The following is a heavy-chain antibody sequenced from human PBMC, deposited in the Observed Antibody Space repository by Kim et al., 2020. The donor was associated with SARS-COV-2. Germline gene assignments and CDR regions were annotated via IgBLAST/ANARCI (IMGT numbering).Heavy chain of an antibody. J-gene: IGHJ4*02. CDR3: ARGPVGFDH. D-gene: IGHD1-26*01. V-gene: IGHV3-74*01. CDR2: IKSDGIST. Sequence: GGSLRLSCEASGFTFSSFWMQWVRQAPGKGLEWVSRIKSDGISTGYADSVKGRFTVSRDNAKNTLYLEMNSLSAEDTALYYCARGPVGFDHWGQGTLVTVSS. CDR1: GFTFSSFW.